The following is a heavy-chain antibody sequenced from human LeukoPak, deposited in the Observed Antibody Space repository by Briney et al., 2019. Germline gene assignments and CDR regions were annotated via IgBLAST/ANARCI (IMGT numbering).Heavy chain of an antibody. D-gene: IGHD3-22*01. CDR1: GFTFSSYE. J-gene: IGHJ4*02. CDR2: ISSSGSTI. CDR3: ARDWAPYDSSGYYDY. Sequence: GGSLRLSCAASGFTFSSYEMNWVRQAPGKGLEWVSYISSSGSTIYYADSVKGRFTISRDNAKNSLYLQMNSLRAEDTAVYYCARDWAPYDSSGYYDYWGQGTLVTVSP. V-gene: IGHV3-48*03.